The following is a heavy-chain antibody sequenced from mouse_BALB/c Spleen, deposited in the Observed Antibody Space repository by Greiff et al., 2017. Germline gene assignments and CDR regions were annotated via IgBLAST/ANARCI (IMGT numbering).Heavy chain of an antibody. CDR3: AYDYDENYAMDY. J-gene: IGHJ4*01. D-gene: IGHD2-4*01. Sequence: VQLKESGPELVKPGASVRISCKASGYTFTSYYIHWVKQRPGQGLEWIGWIYPGNVNTKYNEKFKGKATLTADKSSSTAYMQLSSLTSEDSAVYFCAYDYDENYAMDYWGQGTSVTVSS. CDR1: GYTFTSYY. CDR2: IYPGNVNT. V-gene: IGHV1S56*01.